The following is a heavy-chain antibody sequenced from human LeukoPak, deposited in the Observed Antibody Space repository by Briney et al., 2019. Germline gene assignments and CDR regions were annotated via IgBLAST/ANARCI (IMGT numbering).Heavy chain of an antibody. CDR1: GFTFSNYG. J-gene: IGHJ4*02. CDR2: IWYDGFNK. Sequence: PGGSLRLSCAASGFTFSNYGMHWVRQAPGKGLEWVAVIWYDGFNKYYADSVKGRFTISRDSSKNTLYLQMDSLRAEDTAVYFCARDGQYYDESTGYLKTYFFDYWGQGTLATVSS. D-gene: IGHD3-22*01. V-gene: IGHV3-33*01. CDR3: ARDGQYYDESTGYLKTYFFDY.